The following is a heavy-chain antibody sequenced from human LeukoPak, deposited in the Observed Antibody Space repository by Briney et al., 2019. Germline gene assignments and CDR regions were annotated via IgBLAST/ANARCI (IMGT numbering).Heavy chain of an antibody. J-gene: IGHJ6*02. Sequence: GGSLRLSCAAFGFPFDDFAWHWVGQAPGKGLEWVSGISWNRGSIGYADSVKGRFTISRDNAKNSLYLQMNSLRAEDTALYYCAKDIGENSYYYDSSGLLVDFGMDVWGQGTTVTVSS. CDR1: GFPFDDFA. CDR2: ISWNRGSI. D-gene: IGHD3-22*01. V-gene: IGHV3-9*01. CDR3: AKDIGENSYYYDSSGLLVDFGMDV.